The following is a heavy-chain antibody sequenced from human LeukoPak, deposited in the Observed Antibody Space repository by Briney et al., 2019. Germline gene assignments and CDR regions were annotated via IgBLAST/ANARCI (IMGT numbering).Heavy chain of an antibody. CDR3: ARTTEGGYTYDYFYYYYMDV. CDR2: IYYSGST. CDR1: GGSISSYY. D-gene: IGHD5-18*01. J-gene: IGHJ6*03. V-gene: IGHV4-59*01. Sequence: PETLSLTCTVSGGSISSYYWSWIRQPPGKGLEWIGYIYYSGSTNYNPSLKSRVTISVDTSKNQFSLKLSSVTAADTAVYYCARTTEGGYTYDYFYYYYMDVWGKGTTVTISS.